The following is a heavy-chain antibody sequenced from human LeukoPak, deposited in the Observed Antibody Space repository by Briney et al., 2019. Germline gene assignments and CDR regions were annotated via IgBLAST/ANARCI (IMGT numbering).Heavy chain of an antibody. CDR2: ISGSGGST. CDR1: GFSFSSYA. CDR3: AKDRRNNYYDSSGLFDY. J-gene: IGHJ4*02. V-gene: IGHV3-23*01. D-gene: IGHD3-22*01. Sequence: GGSLRLSCAASGFSFSSYAMSWVRQAPGKGLEWVSSISGSGGSTYYADSVKGRSSISRDNSKNTLYVQIKSLRVEDTAVYYCAKDRRNNYYDSSGLFDYWGQGTLVTVSS.